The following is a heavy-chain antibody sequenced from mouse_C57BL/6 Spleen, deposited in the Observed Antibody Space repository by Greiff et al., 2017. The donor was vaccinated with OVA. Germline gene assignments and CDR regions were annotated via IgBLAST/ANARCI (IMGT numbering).Heavy chain of an antibody. CDR2: ISYDGSN. CDR3: ARAKSIYYAMDY. J-gene: IGHJ4*01. V-gene: IGHV3-6*01. Sequence: EVQLQQSGPGLVKPSQSLSLTCSVTGYSITSGYYWNWIRQFPGNKLEWMGYISYDGSNNYNPSLKNRISITRDTSKNQFFLKLNSVTTEDTATYYCARAKSIYYAMDYWGQGTSVTVSS. CDR1: GYSITSGYY.